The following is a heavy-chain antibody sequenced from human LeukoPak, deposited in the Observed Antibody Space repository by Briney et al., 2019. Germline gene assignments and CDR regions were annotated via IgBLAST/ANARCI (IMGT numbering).Heavy chain of an antibody. CDR2: IIPILGIA. CDR1: GGTFSSYA. Sequence: GSSVKVSCKASGGTFSSYAISWVRQAPGQGLEWMGRIIPILGIANYAQKFQGRVTITADKSTSTAYMELSSLRSEDTAVYYCASPEGGDWDYYYGMDVWGQGTTVTVSS. V-gene: IGHV1-69*04. D-gene: IGHD2-21*02. CDR3: ASPEGGDWDYYYGMDV. J-gene: IGHJ6*02.